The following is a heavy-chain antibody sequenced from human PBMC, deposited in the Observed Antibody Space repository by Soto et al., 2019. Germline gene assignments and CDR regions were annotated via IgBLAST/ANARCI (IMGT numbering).Heavy chain of an antibody. CDR3: ARGRITMVRGVITLFDY. CDR1: GGSISSGPYY. V-gene: IGHV4-39*01. Sequence: SETLSLTCSVSGGSISSGPYYWGWIRQPPGKGLEWIGSIYYSGSTYYNPSLKSRVTISVDTSKNQFSLKLSSVTAADTAVYYCARGRITMVRGVITLFDYWGQGTLVTVSS. J-gene: IGHJ4*02. D-gene: IGHD3-10*01. CDR2: IYYSGST.